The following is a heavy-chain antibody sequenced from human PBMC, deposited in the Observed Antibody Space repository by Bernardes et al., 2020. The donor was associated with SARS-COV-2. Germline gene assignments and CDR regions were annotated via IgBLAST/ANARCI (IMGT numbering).Heavy chain of an antibody. J-gene: IGHJ6*02. CDR2: ISGSGGTT. D-gene: IGHD6-19*01. CDR3: AKSRYGSGWYPYYFYSLDV. Sequence: GWSLILSCAASGFTFSSYGMSWVRQAPGKGLEWVSGISGSGGTTNYADSAKGRFIISRDDSKNTVYLQINSLGADDTALYYCAKSRYGSGWYPYYFYSLDVWGQGTTVNVSS. CDR1: GFTFSSYG. V-gene: IGHV3-23*01.